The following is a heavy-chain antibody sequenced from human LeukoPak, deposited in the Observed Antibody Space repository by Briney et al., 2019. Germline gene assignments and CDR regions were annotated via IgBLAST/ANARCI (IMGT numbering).Heavy chain of an antibody. D-gene: IGHD3-10*01. CDR1: GFTFSVYG. J-gene: IGHJ4*02. Sequence: GGSLRLSCAASGFTFSVYGMNWVRQAPGKGLEWVSGINWHGDRTGYADSVKGRFTISRDNAKNSLYLQMNSLRAEDTALYYCARSGYYGSGSYSDYWGQGTLVTVSS. CDR2: INWHGDRT. CDR3: ARSGYYGSGSYSDY. V-gene: IGHV3-20*04.